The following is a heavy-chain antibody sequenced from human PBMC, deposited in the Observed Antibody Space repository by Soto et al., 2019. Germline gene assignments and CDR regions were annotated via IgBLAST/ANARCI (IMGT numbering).Heavy chain of an antibody. CDR2: IVPIFGA. V-gene: IGHV1-69*12. CDR3: ARGGSDYEGSGYYQGHV. D-gene: IGHD3-22*01. CDR1: GGTFSNYG. Sequence: QVQLVQSGAEVKKPGSSVKVSCKSSGGTFSNYGFSWVRQAPGQGLECMGVIVPIFGAEHPQKFQGRVTISADGSTTTVFMELRGMRCEETAVYYCARGGSDYEGSGYYQGHVWGQGTTVTVSS. J-gene: IGHJ6*02.